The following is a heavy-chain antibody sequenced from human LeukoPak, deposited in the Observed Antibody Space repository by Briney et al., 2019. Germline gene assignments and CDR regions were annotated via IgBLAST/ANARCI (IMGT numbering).Heavy chain of an antibody. CDR3: AREAAAGTGYYYYYGMDV. J-gene: IGHJ6*04. Sequence: GGSLRLSCAASGFTFSDYYMSWIRRAPGKGLEWVSYISSSSSYTKYEDSVKGRFTISRDNAKNSLYLQMNSLRAEDTAVYYCAREAAAGTGYYYYYGMDVWGKGTTVTVSS. D-gene: IGHD6-13*01. V-gene: IGHV3-11*06. CDR1: GFTFSDYY. CDR2: ISSSSSYT.